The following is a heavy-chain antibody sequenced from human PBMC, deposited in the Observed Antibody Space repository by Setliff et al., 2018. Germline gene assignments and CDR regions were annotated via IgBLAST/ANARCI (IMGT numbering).Heavy chain of an antibody. D-gene: IGHD1-26*01. CDR2: INGDGSST. CDR3: IREWGGVGATNGFDI. CDR1: GFTFSNYW. J-gene: IGHJ3*02. Sequence: GGSLRLSCEASGFTFSNYWMDWVRQGPGKPLVWVSRINGDGSSTTYAGSVKGRFNISRDHAKNTVYLQMNSLRVEDPAGYYCIREWGGVGATNGFDIWGQGTMVTVSS. V-gene: IGHV3-74*01.